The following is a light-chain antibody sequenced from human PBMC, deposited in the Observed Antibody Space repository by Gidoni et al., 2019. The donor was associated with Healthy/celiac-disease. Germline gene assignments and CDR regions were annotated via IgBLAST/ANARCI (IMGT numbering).Light chain of an antibody. Sequence: DIVMTQSPESLAVSLGERATINRKSSQSVLYSSNNKNYLALYQQKPGQPPKLLIYWASTREAGVPDRFSGSGSGTDFTLTISSLQAEDVAVYYCQQYYSTPPYTFXXXTKLEIK. J-gene: IGKJ2*01. V-gene: IGKV4-1*01. CDR2: WAS. CDR3: QQYYSTPPYT. CDR1: QSVLYSSNNKNY.